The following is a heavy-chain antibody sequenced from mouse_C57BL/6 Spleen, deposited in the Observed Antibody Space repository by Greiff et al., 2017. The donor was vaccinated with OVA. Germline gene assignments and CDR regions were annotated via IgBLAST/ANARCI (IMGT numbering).Heavy chain of an antibody. CDR1: GYTFTDYY. Sequence: VQLQQSGPELVKPGASVKISCKASGYTFTDYYMNWVKQSHGKSLEWIGDINPNNGGTSYNQKFKGKATLTVDKSSSTAYMELRSLTSEDSAVYYCAAIYYDYEGWGQGTLVTVSA. D-gene: IGHD2-4*01. V-gene: IGHV1-26*01. J-gene: IGHJ3*01. CDR2: INPNNGGT. CDR3: AAIYYDYEG.